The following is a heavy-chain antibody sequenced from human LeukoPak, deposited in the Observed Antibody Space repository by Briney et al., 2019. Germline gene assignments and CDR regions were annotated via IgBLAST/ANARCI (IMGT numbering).Heavy chain of an antibody. D-gene: IGHD3-3*01. Sequence: PGGSLRLSCAASGFTFSSYAMHWVRQAPGKGLEWVAVISYDGSNKYYADSVKGRFTISRDNSKNTLYLQMNSLRAEDTAVYYCAKDWPRFLEWLLYERFDPWGQGTLVTVSS. J-gene: IGHJ5*02. CDR2: ISYDGSNK. CDR1: GFTFSSYA. CDR3: AKDWPRFLEWLLYERFDP. V-gene: IGHV3-30*04.